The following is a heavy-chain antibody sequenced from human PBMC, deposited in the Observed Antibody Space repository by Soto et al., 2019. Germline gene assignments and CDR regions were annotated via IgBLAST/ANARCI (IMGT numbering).Heavy chain of an antibody. V-gene: IGHV4-34*01. J-gene: IGHJ4*02. Sequence: PSETLSLTCAVYGGSFSGYYWSWIRQPPGKGLEWIGEINHSGSTNYNPSLKSRVTISVDTSKNQFSLKLGSVTAADTAVYYCARAHSRYSSGWYSGYFDYWGQGTLVTVSS. CDR1: GGSFSGYY. D-gene: IGHD6-19*01. CDR2: INHSGST. CDR3: ARAHSRYSSGWYSGYFDY.